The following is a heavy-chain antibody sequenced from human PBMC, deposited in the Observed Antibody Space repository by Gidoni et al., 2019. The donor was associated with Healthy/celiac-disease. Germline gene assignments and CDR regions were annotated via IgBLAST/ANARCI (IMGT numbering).Heavy chain of an antibody. Sequence: QVQLVQSGAAVKKPGASVKVSCKDSGYTFTGYYMHWVRPAPGQGLEWMGWINPNSGGTNYAQKFQGWVTMTRDTSISTAYMELSRLRSDDTAVYYCAREPALTIFGGPDYYMDVWGKGTTVTVSS. J-gene: IGHJ6*03. CDR1: GYTFTGYY. CDR2: INPNSGGT. CDR3: AREPALTIFGGPDYYMDV. V-gene: IGHV1-2*04. D-gene: IGHD3-3*01.